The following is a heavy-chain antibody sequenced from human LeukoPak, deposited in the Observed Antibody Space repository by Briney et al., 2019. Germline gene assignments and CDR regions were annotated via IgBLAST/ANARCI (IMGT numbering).Heavy chain of an antibody. CDR3: ARSSMVRGVTTYYFDY. Sequence: SETLSLTCTVSGGSISSYYWSWIRQPPGKGLEWIGYIYYSGSTNYNPSLKSRVTISVDTPKNQFSLKLSSVTAADTAVYYCARSSMVRGVTTYYFDYWGQGTLVTVSS. CDR1: GGSISSYY. J-gene: IGHJ4*02. CDR2: IYYSGST. V-gene: IGHV4-59*01. D-gene: IGHD3-10*01.